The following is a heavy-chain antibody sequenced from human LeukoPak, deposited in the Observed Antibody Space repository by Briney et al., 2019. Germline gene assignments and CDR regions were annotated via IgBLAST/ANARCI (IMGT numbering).Heavy chain of an antibody. J-gene: IGHJ5*02. CDR2: INHSGST. D-gene: IGHD3-3*02. V-gene: IGHV4-34*01. CDR1: GGSFSGYY. CDR3: ARARSLDPGPSSRYNWFDP. Sequence: PSETLSLTCAVDGGSFSGYYWSWIRQPPGKGLEWIGEINHSGSTNYNPSLKSRVTISVDTSKNQFSLKLSSVTAADTAVYYCARARSLDPGPSSRYNWFDPWGQGTLVTVSS.